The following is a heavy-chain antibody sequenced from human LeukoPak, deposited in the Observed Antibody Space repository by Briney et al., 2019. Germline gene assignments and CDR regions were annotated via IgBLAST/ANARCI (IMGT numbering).Heavy chain of an antibody. CDR3: AGDIGTEIYLFDWFDF. J-gene: IGHJ5*01. CDR2: ISTSGSA. CDR1: GGSFDSNY. Sequence: PSETLSLTCTVSGGSFDSNYWSWIRQPAGKGLEWIGRISTSGSADYNPSLKGRVTMSVDTSKKLFSLKLSSVTAADTAVYYCAGDIGTEIYLFDWFDFWGQGTLVTVSS. D-gene: IGHD2/OR15-2a*01. V-gene: IGHV4-4*07.